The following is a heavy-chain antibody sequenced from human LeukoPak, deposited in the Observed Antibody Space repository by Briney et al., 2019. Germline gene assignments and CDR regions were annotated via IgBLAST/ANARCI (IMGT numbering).Heavy chain of an antibody. CDR3: AKDGSLGRLIASAGLDY. CDR2: ISGSGGST. V-gene: IGHV3-23*01. Sequence: GGSLRLSCVASGFTFSTSAMSWVRQAPGKGLECVSDISGSGGSTHYADSVKGRFTISRDNSKNTLYLQMSSLRAEDTAVYYCAKDGSLGRLIASAGLDYWGQGTLVTVSS. CDR1: GFTFSTSA. D-gene: IGHD6-13*01. J-gene: IGHJ4*02.